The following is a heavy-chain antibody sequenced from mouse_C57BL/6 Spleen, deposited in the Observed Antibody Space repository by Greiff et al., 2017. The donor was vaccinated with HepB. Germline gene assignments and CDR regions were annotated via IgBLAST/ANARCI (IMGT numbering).Heavy chain of an antibody. CDR2: ISDGGSYT. Sequence: EVQVVESGGGLVKPGGSLKLSCAASGFTFSSYAMSWVRQTPEKRLEWVATISDGGSYTYYPDNVKGRFTISRANAKNNLYLQMSHLKSEDTAMYYCAREDWDDYAMDYWGQGTSVTVSS. CDR1: GFTFSSYA. J-gene: IGHJ4*01. D-gene: IGHD4-1*01. CDR3: AREDWDDYAMDY. V-gene: IGHV5-4*01.